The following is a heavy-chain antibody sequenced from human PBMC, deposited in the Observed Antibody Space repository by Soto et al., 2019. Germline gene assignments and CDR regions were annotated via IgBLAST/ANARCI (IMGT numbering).Heavy chain of an antibody. V-gene: IGHV1-8*01. CDR3: ARGLLGYYDFWSGYYSGLGGFDP. CDR2: MNPNSGNT. Sequence: ASVKVSCKASGYTFTSYDINWVRQATGQGLEWMVWMNPNSGNTGYAQKFQGRVTMTRNTSISTAYMELSSLRSEDTAVYYCARGLLGYYDFWSGYYSGLGGFDPWGQGTLVTVSS. CDR1: GYTFTSYD. J-gene: IGHJ5*02. D-gene: IGHD3-3*01.